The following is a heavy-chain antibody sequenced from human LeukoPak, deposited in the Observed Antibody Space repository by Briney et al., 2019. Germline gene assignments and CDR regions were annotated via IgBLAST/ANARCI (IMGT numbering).Heavy chain of an antibody. Sequence: GGSLRLSCAASGFTFSSYSMNWVRQAPGKGLEWVSSISSSSSYIYYADSVKGRFTISRDNAKNSLYLQMNSLRAEDTAVYYCARDTGTIVATIGDAFDIWGQGTMVTVSS. CDR3: ARDTGTIVATIGDAFDI. J-gene: IGHJ3*02. CDR2: ISSSSSYI. CDR1: GFTFSSYS. V-gene: IGHV3-21*01. D-gene: IGHD5-12*01.